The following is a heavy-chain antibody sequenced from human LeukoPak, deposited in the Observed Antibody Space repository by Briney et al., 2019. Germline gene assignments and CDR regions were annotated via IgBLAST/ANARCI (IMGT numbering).Heavy chain of an antibody. D-gene: IGHD3-10*01. Sequence: ASVKVSCKASGYTFTGYYMHWVRQAPGQGLEWMGWINPNSGGTNYAQEFQGRVTMTRDTSISTAYMELSRLRSDDTAVYYCALWLNGDGMDVWGQGTTVTVSS. J-gene: IGHJ6*02. CDR3: ALWLNGDGMDV. CDR1: GYTFTGYY. V-gene: IGHV1-2*02. CDR2: INPNSGGT.